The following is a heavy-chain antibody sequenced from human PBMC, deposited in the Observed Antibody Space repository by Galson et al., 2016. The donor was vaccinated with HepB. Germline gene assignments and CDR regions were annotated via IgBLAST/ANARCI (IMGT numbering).Heavy chain of an antibody. V-gene: IGHV3-74*01. CDR2: INGDGSST. CDR1: GFTFSNYW. CDR3: ARVPLWTGYYQYFDY. D-gene: IGHD3/OR15-3a*01. Sequence: SLRLSCAASGFTFSNYWMHWVRQAPGKGLVWVSRINGDGSSTNYADSVKGRFTISRDNAKNTLYLQMNSLRAEDTAVYFCARVPLWTGYYQYFDYWGQGTLATVSS. J-gene: IGHJ4*02.